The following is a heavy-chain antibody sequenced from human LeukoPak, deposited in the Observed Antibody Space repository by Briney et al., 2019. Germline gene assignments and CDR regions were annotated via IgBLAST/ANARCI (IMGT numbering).Heavy chain of an antibody. J-gene: IGHJ5*02. Sequence: QPGGSLRLSCAASGFTFSSYAMSWVRQAPGKGLEWVSAISGSGGSTYYADSVKGRFTISRDNSKNTLYLQMNSLRAEDTAVYYFAKDGPIYDFVWGSFSKWFGPLGQGTLVTVSS. D-gene: IGHD3-16*01. V-gene: IGHV3-23*01. CDR1: GFTFSSYA. CDR3: AKDGPIYDFVWGSFSKWFGP. CDR2: ISGSGGST.